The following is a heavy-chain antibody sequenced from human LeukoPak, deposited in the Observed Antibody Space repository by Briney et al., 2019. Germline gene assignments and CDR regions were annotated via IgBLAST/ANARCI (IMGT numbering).Heavy chain of an antibody. J-gene: IGHJ4*02. CDR3: AKESMITFGGVIVLGDYFDY. Sequence: GGSLRLSCAASGFTFSSYAMSWVRQAPGKGLEWVSAISGSGGSTYYADSVKGRFTISRDNSKNTLYLQMNSLRAEDTAVYYCAKESMITFGGVIVLGDYFDYWGQGTLVTVSS. V-gene: IGHV3-23*01. CDR1: GFTFSSYA. CDR2: ISGSGGST. D-gene: IGHD3-16*02.